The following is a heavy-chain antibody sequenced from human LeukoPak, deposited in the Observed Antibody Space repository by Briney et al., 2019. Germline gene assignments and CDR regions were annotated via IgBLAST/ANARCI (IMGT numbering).Heavy chain of an antibody. Sequence: GESLKISCKGSGYIFTNNWIGWVRQMPGKGLEWMGIIYPGDSDTRYSPSFQGQVTISADKSISTAYLQWSSLKASDTAMYYCARHLRLWQNWFDPWGQGTLVTVSS. CDR2: IYPGDSDT. J-gene: IGHJ5*02. V-gene: IGHV5-51*01. D-gene: IGHD5-18*01. CDR3: ARHLRLWQNWFDP. CDR1: GYIFTNNW.